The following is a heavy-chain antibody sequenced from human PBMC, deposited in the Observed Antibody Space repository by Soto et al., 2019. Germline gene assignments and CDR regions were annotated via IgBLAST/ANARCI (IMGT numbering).Heavy chain of an antibody. D-gene: IGHD3-10*01. J-gene: IGHJ5*01. V-gene: IGHV4-34*01. CDR2: VNQSVST. CDR1: GGSLTGNF. CDR3: ARSTQRINMARGLLGSWFDS. Sequence: ATLSLTFAVYGGSLTGNFGAWIRQSPGKGLEWIGEVNQSVSTNYNPSLKSRVTISVDTSRSQISLNVNSVTAADTAVYYCARSTQRINMARGLLGSWFDSWDQGISVTVSS.